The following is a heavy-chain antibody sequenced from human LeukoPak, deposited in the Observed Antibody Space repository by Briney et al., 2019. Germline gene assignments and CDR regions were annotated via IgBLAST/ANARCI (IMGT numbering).Heavy chain of an antibody. CDR1: GGSFSGYY. J-gene: IGHJ4*02. Sequence: SETLSLTCAVYGGSFSGYYWSWIRQPPGKGLEWIGEINHSGSTNYNPSLKSRVTISVNTSKNQFSLKLSSVTAADTAVYYCARGTSSSWYGYWGQGTLVTVSS. CDR3: ARGTSSSWYGY. V-gene: IGHV4-34*01. D-gene: IGHD6-13*01. CDR2: INHSGST.